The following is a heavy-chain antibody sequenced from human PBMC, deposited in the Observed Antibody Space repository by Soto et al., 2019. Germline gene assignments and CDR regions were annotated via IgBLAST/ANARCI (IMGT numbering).Heavy chain of an antibody. CDR3: ARVRGPVRFLEWLGDNWFDP. CDR2: INHSGST. V-gene: IGHV4-34*01. J-gene: IGHJ5*02. CDR1: GGSFSGYY. D-gene: IGHD3-3*01. Sequence: SETLSLTCAVYGGSFSGYYWSWIRQPPGKGLGWIGEINHSGSTNYNPSLKSRVTISVDTSKNQFSLKLSSVTAADTAVYYCARVRGPVRFLEWLGDNWFDPWGQGTLVTVSS.